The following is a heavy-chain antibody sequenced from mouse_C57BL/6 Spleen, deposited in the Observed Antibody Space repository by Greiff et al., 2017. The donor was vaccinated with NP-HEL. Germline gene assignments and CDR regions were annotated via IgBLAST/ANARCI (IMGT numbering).Heavy chain of an antibody. V-gene: IGHV1-59*01. J-gene: IGHJ2*01. D-gene: IGHD2-5*01. CDR3: ARNYYSNLYYFDY. Sequence: VQLQQPGAELVRPGTSVKLSCKASGYTFTSYWMHWVKQRPGQGLEWIGVIDPSDSYTNYNQKFKGKATLTVDTSSSTAYMQLSSLTSEDSAVYYCARNYYSNLYYFDYWGQGTTLTVSS. CDR2: IDPSDSYT. CDR1: GYTFTSYW.